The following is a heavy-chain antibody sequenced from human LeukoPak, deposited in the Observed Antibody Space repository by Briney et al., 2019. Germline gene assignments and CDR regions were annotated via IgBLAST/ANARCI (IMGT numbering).Heavy chain of an antibody. V-gene: IGHV1-69*13. CDR3: ARAGYQLLTPFDP. D-gene: IGHD2-2*01. CDR2: IIPIFGTA. Sequence: ASVKVSCKASGGTFSSYAISWVRQAPGQGLEWMGGIIPIFGTANYAQKFQGRVTITADESTSTAYMGLSSLRSEDTAVYYCARAGYQLLTPFDPWGQGTLVTVSS. J-gene: IGHJ5*02. CDR1: GGTFSSYA.